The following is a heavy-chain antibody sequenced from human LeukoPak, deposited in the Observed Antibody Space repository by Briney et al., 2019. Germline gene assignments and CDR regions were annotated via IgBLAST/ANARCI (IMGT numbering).Heavy chain of an antibody. CDR3: ARGHPTIVVVITTGDFDS. V-gene: IGHV1-2*02. CDR1: GYTFTGYY. CDR2: INPNSGGT. D-gene: IGHD3-22*01. J-gene: IGHJ4*02. Sequence: GASVKVSCKASGYTFTGYYIHWVRQAPGQGLEWMGWINPNSGGTNYAQKFQGRVTMTRDTSISTAYMELRRLRSDDRAVYYCARGHPTIVVVITTGDFDSWGQGTLVTVSS.